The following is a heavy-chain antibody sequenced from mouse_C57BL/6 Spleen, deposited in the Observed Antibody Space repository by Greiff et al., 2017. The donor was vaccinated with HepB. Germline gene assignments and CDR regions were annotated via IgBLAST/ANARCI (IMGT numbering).Heavy chain of an antibody. CDR2: IYPGSGST. Sequence: QVQLQQPGAELVKPGASVKMSCKASGYTFTSYWITGVKQRPGQGLEWIGDIYPGSGSTNYNEKFKSKATLTVDTSSSTAYMQLSSLTSEDSAVYYCARWDYGSSSWFAYWGQGTLVTVSA. J-gene: IGHJ3*01. D-gene: IGHD1-1*01. CDR3: ARWDYGSSSWFAY. V-gene: IGHV1-55*01. CDR1: GYTFTSYW.